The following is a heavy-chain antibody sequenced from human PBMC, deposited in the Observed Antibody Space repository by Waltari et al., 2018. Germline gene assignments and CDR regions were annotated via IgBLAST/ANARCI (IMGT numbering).Heavy chain of an antibody. J-gene: IGHJ6*03. CDR3: ARVWRRGTTVTTLYYYYYYMDV. Sequence: QVQLVQSGAEVKKPGSSVKVSCKASGGTFSSYAISWVRQAPGQGHEWMGGIIPILGIANYAQKFQGRVTITADESTSTAYMELSSLRSEDTAVYYCARVWRRGTTVTTLYYYYYYMDVWGKGTTVTVSS. CDR1: GGTFSSYA. V-gene: IGHV1-69*04. CDR2: IIPILGIA. D-gene: IGHD4-4*01.